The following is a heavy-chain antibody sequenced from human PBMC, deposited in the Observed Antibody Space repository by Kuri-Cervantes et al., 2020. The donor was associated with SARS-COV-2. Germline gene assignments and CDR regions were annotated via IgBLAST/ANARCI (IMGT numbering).Heavy chain of an antibody. CDR3: AIGLRWESHAFDI. CDR1: GFTFSSYA. J-gene: IGHJ3*02. CDR2: ISSNGGST. D-gene: IGHD4-23*01. Sequence: GSSLKISCSASGFTFSSYAMHWVRQAPGKGLEYVSAISSNGGSTYYADSVKGRFTISRDNSKNTLYLQMGSLRAEDMAVYYCAIGLRWESHAFDIWGQGTMVTVSS. V-gene: IGHV3-64*02.